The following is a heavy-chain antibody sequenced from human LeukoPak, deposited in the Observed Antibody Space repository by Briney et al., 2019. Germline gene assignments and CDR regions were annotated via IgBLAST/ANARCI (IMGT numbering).Heavy chain of an antibody. J-gene: IGHJ4*02. CDR1: GFTFSSYG. D-gene: IGHD2-21*02. CDR3: TTDCGGDCYNYFDY. CDR2: IKSKTDGGTT. Sequence: GGSLRLSCAASGFTFSSYGMSWVRQAPGKGLEWVGRIKSKTDGGTTDYAAPVKGRFTISRDDSKNTLYLQMNSLKTEDTAVYYCTTDCGGDCYNYFDYWGQGTLVTVSS. V-gene: IGHV3-15*01.